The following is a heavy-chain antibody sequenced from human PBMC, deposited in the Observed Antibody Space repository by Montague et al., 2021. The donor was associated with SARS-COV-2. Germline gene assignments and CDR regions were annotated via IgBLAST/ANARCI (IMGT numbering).Heavy chain of an antibody. V-gene: IGHV4-39*01. D-gene: IGHD1-26*01. CDR3: ARLYIQKTLVGASRRRWFDA. J-gene: IGHJ5*02. CDR1: GDSMSGSNSY. Sequence: SETLSLTCSVSGDSMSGSNSYWGWIRQPPGKGLESIGSISYTGSTSYNASLKSRVTMSVDTSKNEFSLRLSSVTASGTAVYYCARLYIQKTLVGASRRRWFDAWGQGTLVTVSS. CDR2: ISYTGST.